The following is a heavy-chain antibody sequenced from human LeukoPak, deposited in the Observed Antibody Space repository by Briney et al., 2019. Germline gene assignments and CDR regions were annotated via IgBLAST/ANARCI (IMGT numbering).Heavy chain of an antibody. CDR2: ISSSSSYI. CDR1: GFTFSSYS. CDR3: AKEGHSPEPYFDY. Sequence: GGSLRLSCAASGFTFSSYSMNWVRQAPGKGLEWVSSISSSSSYIYYADSVKGRFTISRDNSKNTLYLQMNSLRAEDTAVYYCAKEGHSPEPYFDYWGQGTLVTVSS. V-gene: IGHV3-21*04. J-gene: IGHJ4*02. D-gene: IGHD1-14*01.